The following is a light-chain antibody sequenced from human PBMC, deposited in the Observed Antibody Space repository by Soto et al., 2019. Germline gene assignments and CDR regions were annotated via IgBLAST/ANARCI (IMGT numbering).Light chain of an antibody. CDR1: QTGSNSY. CDR2: GVS. V-gene: IGKV3-20*01. Sequence: IVLTQSPGTLSLSPGERATLSCRASQTGSNSYLAWYQQKSGQAPRLLIYGVSTRATGIPDRFSGSGSGTEFALTISRLEPDDFEVYICKHYGYPPCTFGPGTKVEI. J-gene: IGKJ2*02. CDR3: KHYGYPPCT.